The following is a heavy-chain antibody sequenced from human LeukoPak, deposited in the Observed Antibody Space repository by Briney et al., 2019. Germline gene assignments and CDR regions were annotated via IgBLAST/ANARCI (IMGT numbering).Heavy chain of an antibody. CDR2: VYPATSDT. CDR3: ARPKTLGGYNYEFEF. D-gene: IGHD5-18*01. Sequence: GESLKISCKGSRYSFPNYWIGWVRHMPGKGLEWIGIVYPATSDTTYSPSFQGQVTISADKSSSTAYLQWSSLKASDTAIYYCARPKTLGGYNYEFEFWGQGTLVTVSS. CDR1: RYSFPNYW. V-gene: IGHV5-51*01. J-gene: IGHJ4*02.